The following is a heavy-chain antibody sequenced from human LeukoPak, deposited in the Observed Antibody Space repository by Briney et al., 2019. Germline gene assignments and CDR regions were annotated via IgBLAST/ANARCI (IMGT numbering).Heavy chain of an antibody. D-gene: IGHD2-15*01. CDR1: GYTFTSYV. CDR2: ISAYNGNT. J-gene: IGHJ4*02. CDR3: ARARCWDIVVVGDAKALDY. V-gene: IGHV1-18*01. Sequence: ASVKESCKASGYTFTSYVISWVRQAPGQGLEWMGWISAYNGNTNYAPKLQGRVTMTRDTSKSTAYMELRSLRSDDTAVYYCARARCWDIVVVGDAKALDYWGQGTLVTVSS.